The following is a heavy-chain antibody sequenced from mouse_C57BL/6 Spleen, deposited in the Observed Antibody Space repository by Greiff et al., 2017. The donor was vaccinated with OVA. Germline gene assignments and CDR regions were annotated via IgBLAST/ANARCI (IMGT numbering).Heavy chain of an antibody. D-gene: IGHD2-3*01. CDR3: ARWGWGLDY. CDR2: IYPGSGNT. V-gene: IGHV1-76*01. J-gene: IGHJ2*01. CDR1: GYTFTDYY. Sequence: VKLMESGAELVRPGASVKLSCKASGYTFTDYYINWVKQRPGQGLEWIARIYPGSGNTYYNEKFKGKATLTAEKSSSTAYMQLSSLTSEDSAVYFCARWGWGLDYWGQGTTLTVSS.